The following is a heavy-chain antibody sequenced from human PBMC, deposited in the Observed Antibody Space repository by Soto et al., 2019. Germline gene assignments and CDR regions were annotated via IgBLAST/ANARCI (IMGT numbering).Heavy chain of an antibody. D-gene: IGHD3-22*01. CDR3: TKSAPSWGYYGTSGAGGDV. Sequence: KTSETLSLTCTVSGGSISSGYYWTWIRQHPGKGLEWIGYIYYSGSTLYNPSLKSRAAISVDTSKNQFSLNLTSVTAADTAVYYCTKSAPSWGYYGTSGAGGDVWGQGTTVTVSS. CDR1: GGSISSGYY. J-gene: IGHJ6*02. CDR2: IYYSGST. V-gene: IGHV4-31*03.